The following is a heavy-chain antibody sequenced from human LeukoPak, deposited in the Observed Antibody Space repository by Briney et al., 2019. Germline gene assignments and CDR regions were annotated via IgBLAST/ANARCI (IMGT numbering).Heavy chain of an antibody. J-gene: IGHJ4*02. D-gene: IGHD6-13*01. Sequence: SETLSLTCTVSGGSINSGTYYWSWIRQPPGKGLEWIGEINHSGSTNYNPSLKSRVTISVDTSKNQFSLKLSSVTAADTAVYYCARGRTNKRQLVTFDYWGQGTLVTVSS. V-gene: IGHV4-39*07. CDR1: GGSINSGTYY. CDR2: INHSGST. CDR3: ARGRTNKRQLVTFDY.